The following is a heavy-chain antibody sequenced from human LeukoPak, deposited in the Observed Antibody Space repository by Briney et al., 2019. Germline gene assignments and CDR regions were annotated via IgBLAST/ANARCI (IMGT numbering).Heavy chain of an antibody. CDR2: IYYSGST. J-gene: IGHJ4*02. Sequence: KPSETLSLTCTVSGGSISSYYWSWIRQPPGKGLEWIGYIYYSGSTNYNPSLKSRVTISVDTSKNQFSLKLSSVTAADTAVYYCAREPPQYLFDYWGQGILVTVSS. V-gene: IGHV4-59*01. CDR3: AREPPQYLFDY. D-gene: IGHD4-11*01. CDR1: GGSISSYY.